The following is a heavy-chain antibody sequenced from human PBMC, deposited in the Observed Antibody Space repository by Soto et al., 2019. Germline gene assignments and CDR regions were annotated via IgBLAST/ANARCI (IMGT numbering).Heavy chain of an antibody. CDR2: INHSGTIHSGTT. CDR1: GETFSGFH. D-gene: IGHD2-21*02. CDR3: ARARVEVTTGARYGMDV. Sequence: QVQLQQWGAGLLKPSETLSLTCAVYGETFSGFHWSWIRQPPGKGLEWIGEINHSGTIHSGTTNYNPSLKSSVTISEDKSKNQFSLKLSSVTAADTAVYYCARARVEVTTGARYGMDVWGQGTAVTVSS. J-gene: IGHJ6*02. V-gene: IGHV4-34*01.